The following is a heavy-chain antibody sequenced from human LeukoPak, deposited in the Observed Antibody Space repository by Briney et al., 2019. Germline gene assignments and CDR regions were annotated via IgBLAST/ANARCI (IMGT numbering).Heavy chain of an antibody. CDR1: GGSFSSYY. CDR3: ARIVVVSSYYGMDV. J-gene: IGHJ6*02. D-gene: IGHD3-22*01. Sequence: SETLSLTCAVYGGSFSSYYWSWIRQPPGKGLEWIGYIYYSGSTNYNPSLKSRVTISVDTSKNQFSLKLSSVTAADTAVYYCARIVVVSSYYGMDVWGQGTTVTVSS. CDR2: IYYSGST. V-gene: IGHV4-59*01.